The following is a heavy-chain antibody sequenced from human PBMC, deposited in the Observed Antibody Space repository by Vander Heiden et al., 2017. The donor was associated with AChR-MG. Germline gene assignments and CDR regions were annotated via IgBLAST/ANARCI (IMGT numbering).Heavy chain of an antibody. CDR1: GNTLSESS. D-gene: IGHD2-8*01. CDR3: TTDSSMTATNDYYMDV. Sequence: VQLVQSGPEVKKPGASVQVSCQVSGNTLSESSINWVRQAPGKGREWMGTSDPENGGPGYAQTCQGRFTMSEETSTDTAYMELSSLRSEDTAVYYCTTDSSMTATNDYYMDVWGKGTTVVVSS. CDR2: SDPENGGP. J-gene: IGHJ6*03. V-gene: IGHV1-24*01.